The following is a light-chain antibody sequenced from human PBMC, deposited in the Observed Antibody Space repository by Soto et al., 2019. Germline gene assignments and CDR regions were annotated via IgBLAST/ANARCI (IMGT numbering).Light chain of an antibody. Sequence: EIVLTQSPATLSLSPGERATLSCRASQSVRNYLAWYQQKPGQAPRLLIYDASNRATGIPARFSGSGSGTDFTLTISGLEPEDFAVYYCQHRSNWPPLTFGGGTKVEIK. J-gene: IGKJ4*01. CDR2: DAS. CDR3: QHRSNWPPLT. CDR1: QSVRNY. V-gene: IGKV3-11*01.